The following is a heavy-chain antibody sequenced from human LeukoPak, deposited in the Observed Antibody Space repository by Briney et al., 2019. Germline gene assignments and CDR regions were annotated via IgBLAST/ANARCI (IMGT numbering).Heavy chain of an antibody. CDR2: IYPGDSDT. CDR3: ARGRGYCSGGSCYYFDY. V-gene: IGHV5-51*01. D-gene: IGHD2-15*01. CDR1: GYSFTSYW. Sequence: GESLQISCKGSGYSFTSYWIGWVRQMPGKGLEWMGIIYPGDSDTRYSPSFEGQVTISADKSISTAYLQWSSLKASATAMYYCARGRGYCSGGSCYYFDYWGQGTLVTVSS. J-gene: IGHJ4*02.